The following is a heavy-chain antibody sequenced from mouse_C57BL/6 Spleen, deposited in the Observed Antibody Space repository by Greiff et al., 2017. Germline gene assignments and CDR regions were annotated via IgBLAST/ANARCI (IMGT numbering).Heavy chain of an antibody. CDR3: TTIFGYYAMDY. J-gene: IGHJ4*01. V-gene: IGHV14-4*01. Sequence: EVQVVESGAELVRPGASVKLSCTASGFNIKDDYMHWVKQRPEQGLEWIGWIDPENGDTEYASKFQGKATITADTSSNTAYLQLSSLTSEDTAVYYCTTIFGYYAMDYWGQGTSVTVSS. CDR2: IDPENGDT. CDR1: GFNIKDDY.